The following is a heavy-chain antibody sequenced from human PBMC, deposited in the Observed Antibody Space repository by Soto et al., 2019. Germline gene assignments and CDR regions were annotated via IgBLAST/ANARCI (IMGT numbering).Heavy chain of an antibody. D-gene: IGHD2-21*01. CDR3: AVVIYRRYSFYGMDV. Sequence: GASVKVSCKASGYTFTSYDINWVRQATGQGLEWMGWMNPNSGNTGYAQKFQGRVTMTRNTSISTAYMELSSLRSEDTAAYYCAVVIYRRYSFYGMDVWGQGTTVTVSS. CDR2: MNPNSGNT. V-gene: IGHV1-8*01. CDR1: GYTFTSYD. J-gene: IGHJ6*02.